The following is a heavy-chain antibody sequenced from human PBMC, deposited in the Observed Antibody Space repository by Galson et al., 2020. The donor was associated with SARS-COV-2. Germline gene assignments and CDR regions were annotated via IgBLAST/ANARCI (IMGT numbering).Heavy chain of an antibody. D-gene: IGHD1-26*01. J-gene: IGHJ4*02. Sequence: GGSLRLSCAASGFTFSSYEIHWVRQAPGKGLEWVAVISDDGSNKYYADSVNGRFTISRDNSKNTLYLQMNSLRAEDTGVDYCARDLKGSIDYWGQGTLVTVSS. CDR3: ARDLKGSIDY. CDR1: GFTFSSYE. CDR2: ISDDGSNK. V-gene: IGHV3-30-3*01.